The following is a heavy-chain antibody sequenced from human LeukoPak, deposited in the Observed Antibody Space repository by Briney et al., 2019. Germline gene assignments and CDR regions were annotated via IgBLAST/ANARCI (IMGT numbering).Heavy chain of an antibody. V-gene: IGHV1-46*01. J-gene: IGHJ5*02. D-gene: IGHD3-22*01. CDR1: GYTFTSYY. Sequence: ASVKVSCKASGYTFTSYYMHWVRQAPGQGLEWMGIINPSGGSTSYAQKFQGRVTMTRDTSTSTVYMELSSLRSEDTAVYYCATMTRYYDSSGYYPQLNWFDPWGQGTLVTVSS. CDR2: INPSGGST. CDR3: ATMTRYYDSSGYYPQLNWFDP.